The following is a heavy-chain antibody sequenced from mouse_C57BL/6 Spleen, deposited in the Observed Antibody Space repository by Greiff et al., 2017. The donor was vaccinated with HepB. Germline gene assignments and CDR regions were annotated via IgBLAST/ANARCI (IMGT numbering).Heavy chain of an antibody. CDR3: ARLGTTVSVAMDY. D-gene: IGHD1-1*01. CDR2: ISSGSSTT. CDR1: GFTFSDYG. Sequence: EVQLVESGGGLVKPGGSLKLSCAASGFTFSDYGMHWVRQAPEKGLEWVAYISSGSSTTNYADTVKDRCTVSRDKATNTPFLQMTSLRSEDTAMYYCARLGTTVSVAMDYWGQGTSVTVSS. V-gene: IGHV5-17*01. J-gene: IGHJ4*01.